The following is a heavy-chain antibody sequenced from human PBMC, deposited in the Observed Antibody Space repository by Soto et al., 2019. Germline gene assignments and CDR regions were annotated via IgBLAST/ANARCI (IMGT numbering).Heavy chain of an antibody. J-gene: IGHJ4*02. Sequence: EVQLLESGGGLVQPGGSLRISCAASGLTFSNYAMSWVRQAPGKGLEWVSGISGSGDSTYFADSVKGRFTFSRDNSKSTLYLQMNSLRAEDTAVYYCAKDWGTDSSGFCDYWGQGTLVTVSS. V-gene: IGHV3-23*01. CDR2: ISGSGDST. CDR3: AKDWGTDSSGFCDY. CDR1: GLTFSNYA. D-gene: IGHD3-22*01.